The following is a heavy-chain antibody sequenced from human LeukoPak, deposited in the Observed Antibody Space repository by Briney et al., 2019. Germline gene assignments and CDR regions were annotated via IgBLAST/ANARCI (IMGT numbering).Heavy chain of an antibody. D-gene: IGHD5-12*01. CDR2: ISFDGSTK. CDR1: GFAFSTYA. CDR3: TRRGGGYEFDY. J-gene: IGHJ4*02. V-gene: IGHV3-30-3*01. Sequence: PGGSLRLSCAASGFAFSTYAMHWVRQAPGKGLEWAAVISFDGSTKYYADSVKGRFTISRDNSKNTLYLQMNGLRTEDTAMYYCTRRGGGYEFDYWGQGTLVTVSS.